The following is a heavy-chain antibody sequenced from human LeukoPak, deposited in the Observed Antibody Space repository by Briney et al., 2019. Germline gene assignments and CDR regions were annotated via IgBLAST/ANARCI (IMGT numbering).Heavy chain of an antibody. J-gene: IGHJ3*02. D-gene: IGHD3-10*01. CDR2: INSDGSTT. CDR3: AKRQYYYGSGSSNAFDI. Sequence: SGGSLRLSCAASGFTFSSYWRHGVGQAPGKGLVGVSRINSDGSTTSYADSVKGRFTISRDNSKNTLYLQMNSLRAEDTAVYYCAKRQYYYGSGSSNAFDIWGQGTMVTVSS. V-gene: IGHV3-74*01. CDR1: GFTFSSYW.